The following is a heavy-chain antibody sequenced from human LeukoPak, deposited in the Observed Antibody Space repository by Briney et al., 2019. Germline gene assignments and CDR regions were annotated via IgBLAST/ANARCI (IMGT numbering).Heavy chain of an antibody. CDR2: ISSSSSYI. J-gene: IGHJ3*02. CDR3: ASGGHYYDSSGYRNAFDI. D-gene: IGHD3-22*01. V-gene: IGHV3-21*01. Sequence: GGSLRLSCAASGFTFSSYSMNWVRQAPGKGLEWVSSISSSSSYIYYADSVKGRFTISRDNAKNSLYLQMNSLRAEDTAVYYCASGGHYYDSSGYRNAFDIWGQGTMVTVSS. CDR1: GFTFSSYS.